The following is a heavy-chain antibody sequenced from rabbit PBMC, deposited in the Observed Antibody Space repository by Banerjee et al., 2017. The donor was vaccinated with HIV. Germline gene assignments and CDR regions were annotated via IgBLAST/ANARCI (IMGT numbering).Heavy chain of an antibody. CDR1: GFSFSSGYY. D-gene: IGHD4-1*01. Sequence: QEQLVESGGGLVQPEGSLTLTCTASGFSFSSGYYMCWVRQAPGKGPEWIACIYTSSGSTWYASWVNGRLTITKTSSTTVTLQMTSLTAADTATYFCARDPYYIWDYGGLWGPGTLVTV. CDR3: ARDPYYIWDYGGL. J-gene: IGHJ4*01. CDR2: IYTSSGST. V-gene: IGHV1S45*01.